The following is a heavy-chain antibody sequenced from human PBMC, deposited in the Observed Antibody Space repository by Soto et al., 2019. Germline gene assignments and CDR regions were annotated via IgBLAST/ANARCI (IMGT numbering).Heavy chain of an antibody. V-gene: IGHV3-74*01. CDR1: GFISSSYW. CDR3: ARGVNGYYYVDY. D-gene: IGHD2-8*01. J-gene: IGHJ4*02. CDR2: INRDGSRT. Sequence: EVQLVESGGNVLQPGGSLRLSCAASGFISSSYWMHWVRQAPGKGLVWVSRINRDGSRTDYADSVKGRFAVSRDNTKNTVLLQMNSLRADDTAVYYCARGVNGYYYVDYWGQGTLVTVSA.